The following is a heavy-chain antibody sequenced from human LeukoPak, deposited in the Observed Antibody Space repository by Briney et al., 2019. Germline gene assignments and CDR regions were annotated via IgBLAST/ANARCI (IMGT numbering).Heavy chain of an antibody. CDR3: AAAPGYCSSTSCHHYYYYGMDV. J-gene: IGHJ6*04. V-gene: IGHV1-58*01. Sequence: SVKVSCKPSGFTFTSSAVQWVRQARGQRLEWIGWVVVGSGNTNYAQKFQERDTITRDMSTSTAYMELSSLRSEDTAVYYCAAAPGYCSSTSCHHYYYYGMDVWGKGTTVTVSS. D-gene: IGHD2-2*01. CDR2: VVVGSGNT. CDR1: GFTFTSSA.